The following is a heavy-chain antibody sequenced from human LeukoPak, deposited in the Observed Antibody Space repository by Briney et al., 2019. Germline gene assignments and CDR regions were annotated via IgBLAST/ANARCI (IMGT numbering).Heavy chain of an antibody. V-gene: IGHV4-34*01. CDR1: GGSFSGYY. Sequence: SETLSLTCAVYGGSFSGYYWSWIRQPPGKGLEWIGEINHSGSTNYNPSLKSRVAISVDTSKNQFSLKLSSVTAADTAVYYCAAWPSLDDYWGQGTLVTVSS. D-gene: IGHD3-16*01. J-gene: IGHJ4*02. CDR2: INHSGST. CDR3: AAWPSLDDY.